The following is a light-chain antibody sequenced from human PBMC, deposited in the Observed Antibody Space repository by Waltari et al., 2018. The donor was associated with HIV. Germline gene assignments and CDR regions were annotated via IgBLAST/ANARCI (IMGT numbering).Light chain of an antibody. J-gene: IGKJ3*01. CDR2: LGS. CDR1: QSLLYSNGHHY. Sequence: DVVMTQSPLSLPVTPGEPASISCRSSQSLLYSNGHHYLDWYLQKPGQSAQLLIYLGSNRAAGVPDRFSGSVSGTDFTLKISRVEAEDVGVYYCMQALPSPPIFTFGPGTKVDIK. V-gene: IGKV2-28*01. CDR3: MQALPSPPIFT.